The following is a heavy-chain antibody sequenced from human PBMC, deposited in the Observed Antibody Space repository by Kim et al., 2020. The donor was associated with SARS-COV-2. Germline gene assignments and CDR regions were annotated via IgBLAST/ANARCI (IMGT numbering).Heavy chain of an antibody. Sequence: NYDPSLKSRVTISVDTSKNQFSLKLSSVTAADTAVYYCATYTSSCDGFDIWGQGTMVTVSS. J-gene: IGHJ3*02. V-gene: IGHV4-4*09. D-gene: IGHD6-13*01. CDR3: ATYTSSCDGFDI.